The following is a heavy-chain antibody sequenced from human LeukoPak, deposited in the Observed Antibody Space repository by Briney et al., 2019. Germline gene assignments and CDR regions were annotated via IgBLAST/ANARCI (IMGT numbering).Heavy chain of an antibody. V-gene: IGHV4-34*01. Sequence: SETLSLTCAVYGGSFSGYYWNWIRQPPGKGLEWIGEINQSGSTNYNPSLKSRVTISFDTSKNQFSLKLSSVTAADTAVYYCARGKGPLRYFDWLPTYNWFDPWGQGTLVTVSS. CDR3: ARGKGPLRYFDWLPTYNWFDP. CDR1: GGSFSGYY. D-gene: IGHD3-9*01. CDR2: INQSGST. J-gene: IGHJ5*02.